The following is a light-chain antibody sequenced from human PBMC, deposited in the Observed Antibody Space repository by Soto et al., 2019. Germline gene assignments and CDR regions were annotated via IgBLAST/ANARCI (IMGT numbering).Light chain of an antibody. V-gene: IGKV1-5*03. CDR1: RRISGW. Sequence: IHMTHSPATLSASVLYRVTITFLAIRRISGWLAWYQQKPGKAPKLLIYQVSTLQSGVPSRFSGSGSGTEFTLSISSLQPDDCATYYCQQYNYLRTFGQGTKMDIK. CDR2: QVS. J-gene: IGKJ1*01. CDR3: QQYNYLRT.